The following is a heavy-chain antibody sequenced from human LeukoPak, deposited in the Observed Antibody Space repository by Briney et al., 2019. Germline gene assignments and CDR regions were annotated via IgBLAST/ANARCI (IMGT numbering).Heavy chain of an antibody. CDR3: VRTEVSSGSEDY. Sequence: TSETLPLTCTVSGGSIISSAYYWSWIRQPPGKGLEWIGYIYYSGSTYYNPSLKSRVTISLDTSKNQFSLKLSSVTAADTAVYYCVRTEVSSGSEDYWGQGTLVTVSS. V-gene: IGHV4-30-4*08. J-gene: IGHJ4*02. D-gene: IGHD6-19*01. CDR1: GGSIISSAYY. CDR2: IYYSGST.